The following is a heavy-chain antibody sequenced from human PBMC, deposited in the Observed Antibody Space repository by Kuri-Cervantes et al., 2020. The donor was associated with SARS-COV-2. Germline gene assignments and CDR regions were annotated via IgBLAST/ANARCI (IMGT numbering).Heavy chain of an antibody. J-gene: IGHJ4*02. V-gene: IGHV1-68*01. CDR3: AKEYSSSSDLDY. CDR1: GYTFTSYD. D-gene: IGHD6-6*01. CDR2: ITLYNGNT. Sequence: ASVKVSCKASGYTFTSYDINWVRQATGQGLEGMRWITLYNGNTNYAKKFQGRVTITRDMSLRTAYIELSSLRSEDTAVYYCAKEYSSSSDLDYWGQGTLVTVSS.